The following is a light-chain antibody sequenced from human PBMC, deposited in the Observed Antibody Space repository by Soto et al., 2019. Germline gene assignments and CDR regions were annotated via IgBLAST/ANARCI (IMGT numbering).Light chain of an antibody. J-gene: IGLJ2*01. CDR1: SSNIGSNT. Sequence: QSVLTQPPSASGTPGQRVTISCSGSSSNIGSNTVNWYQQLPGTAPKLLIYSNNQRPSGVPDRFSGSKSGTSASLATSGLQSEDEADYYCAAWDDSLNGPGVVFGGGTQLTVL. V-gene: IGLV1-44*01. CDR3: AAWDDSLNGPGVV. CDR2: SNN.